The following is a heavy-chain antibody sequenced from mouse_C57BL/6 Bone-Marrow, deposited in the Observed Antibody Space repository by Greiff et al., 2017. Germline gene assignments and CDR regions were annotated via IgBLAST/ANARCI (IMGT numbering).Heavy chain of an antibody. CDR1: GFSLTSYG. J-gene: IGHJ3*01. CDR2: IWSGGST. CDR3: ARNRGLRGAWFAY. D-gene: IGHD2-4*01. Sequence: VQLQESGPGLVQPSQCLSITCTVSGFSLTSYGVHWVRQSPGKGLEWMGVIWSGGSTDYNAAFISRLSISKDNSKSQVFFKMNRLQADDTAIYYCARNRGLRGAWFAYWGQGTLVTVSA. V-gene: IGHV2-2*01.